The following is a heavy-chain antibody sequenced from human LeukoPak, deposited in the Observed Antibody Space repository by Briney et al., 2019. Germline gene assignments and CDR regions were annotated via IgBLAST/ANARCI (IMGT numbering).Heavy chain of an antibody. Sequence: GGSLRLSCAASGFTFSSYWMHWVRQAPGKGLVWVSRINSDGSSTSYADSVKGRFTISRDNVKNTLYLQMNSLRAEDTAVYYCARVQYCSSTSCPDYWGQGTLVTVSS. CDR2: INSDGSST. J-gene: IGHJ4*02. D-gene: IGHD2-2*01. CDR1: GFTFSSYW. CDR3: ARVQYCSSTSCPDY. V-gene: IGHV3-74*01.